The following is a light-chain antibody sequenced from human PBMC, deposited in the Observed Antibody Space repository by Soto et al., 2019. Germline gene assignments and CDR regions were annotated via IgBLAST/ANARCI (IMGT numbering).Light chain of an antibody. CDR3: QQYGASPRT. V-gene: IGKV3-20*01. J-gene: IGKJ1*01. Sequence: EIVLTQSPGTLSLSPGERATLSCRASQSVSSSYLAWYQQKPGQAPRLLIYGASSRATGIPDRFSGSGSGTDFTLIISRLEPADFAVYYCQQYGASPRTFGRGTKVEIK. CDR1: QSVSSSY. CDR2: GAS.